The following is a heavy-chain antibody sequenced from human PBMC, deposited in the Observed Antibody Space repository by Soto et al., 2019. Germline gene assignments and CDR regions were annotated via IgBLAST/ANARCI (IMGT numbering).Heavy chain of an antibody. D-gene: IGHD2-8*02. Sequence: GGSLRLSCAVSGCICSSYDMSWVRQAPGKGLAWVSTILVAGSQHYEDSVQGRFTISRDTSKNTVFLYMNSLTAGDTAVYYCAKATATGGGAFEIYGQGTMVTVSS. V-gene: IGHV3-23*01. CDR2: ILVAGSQ. CDR1: GCICSSYD. CDR3: AKATATGGGAFEI. J-gene: IGHJ3*02.